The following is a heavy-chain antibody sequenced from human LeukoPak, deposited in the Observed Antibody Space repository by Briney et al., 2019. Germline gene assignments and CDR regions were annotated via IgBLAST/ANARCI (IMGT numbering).Heavy chain of an antibody. V-gene: IGHV4-38-2*02. CDR3: ARTLHYYYYMDV. J-gene: IGHJ6*03. D-gene: IGHD3-16*01. CDR1: DYSISSGYY. Sequence: SETLSLTCTVSDYSISSGYYWGWIRQPPRKGLEWIGSIYHSGSTYYNPSLKSRVTISVDTSKNQFFLKLSSVTAADTAMYYCARTLHYYYYMDVWGKGTTVTVSS. CDR2: IYHSGST.